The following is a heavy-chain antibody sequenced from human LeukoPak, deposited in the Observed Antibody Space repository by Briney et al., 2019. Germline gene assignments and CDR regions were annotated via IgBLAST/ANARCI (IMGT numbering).Heavy chain of an antibody. CDR3: ARGLPMIVGGGGDY. J-gene: IGHJ4*02. D-gene: IGHD1-26*01. Sequence: ASVNVSCKASGYTFTSYDIHWVRQATGQGLEWMGWMNPNSGNTGYAQKFEGRVTMTRNTSISTAYIELSSLRSEDTAVYYCARGLPMIVGGGGDYWGQGTLVTVSS. CDR2: MNPNSGNT. V-gene: IGHV1-8*01. CDR1: GYTFTSYD.